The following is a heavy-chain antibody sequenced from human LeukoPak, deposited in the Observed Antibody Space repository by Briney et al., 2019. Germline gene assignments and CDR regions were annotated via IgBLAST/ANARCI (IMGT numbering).Heavy chain of an antibody. J-gene: IGHJ4*02. D-gene: IGHD2-8*01. CDR1: GFTFSSYS. CDR2: ISSSSSTI. V-gene: IGHV3-48*01. Sequence: GGSLRLSCAASGFTFSSYSMNWVRQAPGKGLEWVSSISSSSSTIYYADSVKGRFTISRDNAKNSLYLQMNSLRAEDTAVYYCAREGGGYCTNGVCYTGDYFDYWGQGTLVTVSS. CDR3: AREGGGYCTNGVCYTGDYFDY.